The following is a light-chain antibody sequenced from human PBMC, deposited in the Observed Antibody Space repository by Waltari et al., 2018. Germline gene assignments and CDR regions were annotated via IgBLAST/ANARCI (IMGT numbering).Light chain of an antibody. CDR1: QSISSW. CDR3: QQYNSYSGT. Sequence: DIQMTQSPSTLSASVGDIVTITCRASQSISSWLAWYQQKPGKAPKVLIYKASSLESGVPSRFSGSGSGTEFTLTISSLQPDDFATYYCQQYNSYSGTFGQGTKVEIK. V-gene: IGKV1-5*03. CDR2: KAS. J-gene: IGKJ1*01.